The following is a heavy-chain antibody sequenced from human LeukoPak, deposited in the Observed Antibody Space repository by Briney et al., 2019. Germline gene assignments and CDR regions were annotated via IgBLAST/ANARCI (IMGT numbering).Heavy chain of an antibody. D-gene: IGHD1-14*01. CDR3: AREGLTTSS. CDR1: GFTFSDHY. J-gene: IGHJ4*02. CDR2: ISGSGDTM. Sequence: KTGGSPRLSCAASGFTFSDHYMTWIRQAPGKGLEWISFISGSGDTMFYADSVKGRFAISRDNAKNSVFLQMSSLRVEDTAMYYCAREGLTTSSWGQGTLVTVSS. V-gene: IGHV3-11*04.